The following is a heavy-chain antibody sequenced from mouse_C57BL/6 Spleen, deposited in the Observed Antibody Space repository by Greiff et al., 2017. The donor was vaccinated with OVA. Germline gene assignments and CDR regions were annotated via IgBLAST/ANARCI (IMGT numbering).Heavy chain of an antibody. D-gene: IGHD2-3*01. Sequence: VQLQQPGAELVMPGASVTLSCKASGYTFPSYCLYWVKQRPGQGLEWIGAIVPSDSYTNYNQKFKGKSTLTGDKSSSTAYMQLSSLTSDDSAVYNCARYIYDGYLYAMDYWGQGTSVTVSS. CDR1: GYTFPSYC. CDR3: ARYIYDGYLYAMDY. V-gene: IGHV1-69*01. J-gene: IGHJ4*01. CDR2: IVPSDSYT.